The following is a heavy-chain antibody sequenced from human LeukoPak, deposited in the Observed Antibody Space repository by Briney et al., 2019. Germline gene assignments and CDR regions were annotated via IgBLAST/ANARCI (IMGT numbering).Heavy chain of an antibody. V-gene: IGHV3-7*01. D-gene: IGHD3-22*01. CDR1: GSTFKTYW. J-gene: IGHJ6*03. CDR3: ARDTYDSSGYHFYYMDV. CDR2: IKEDGSEK. Sequence: GGSLRLSCAVSGSTFKTYWMSWVRQAPGKGLEWVANIKEDGSEKHYGDSVRGRFTISRDNAKNSLYLRMNSLSAEDTALYFCARDTYDSSGYHFYYMDVWGKGTTVTVSS.